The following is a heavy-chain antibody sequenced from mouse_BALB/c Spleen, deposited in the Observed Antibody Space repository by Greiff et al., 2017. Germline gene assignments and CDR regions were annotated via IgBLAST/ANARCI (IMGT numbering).Heavy chain of an antibody. CDR2: IYPGNVNT. J-gene: IGHJ2*01. V-gene: IGHV1-80*01. CDR3: ARGATVDYFDY. D-gene: IGHD1-1*01. Sequence: QVQLKESGAELVRPGSSVKISCKASGYAFSSYWMNWVKQRPGQGLEWIGWIYPGNVNTKYNEKFKGKATLTADKSSSTAYMQLSSLTSEDSAVYFCARGATVDYFDYWGQGTTLTVSS. CDR1: GYAFSSYW.